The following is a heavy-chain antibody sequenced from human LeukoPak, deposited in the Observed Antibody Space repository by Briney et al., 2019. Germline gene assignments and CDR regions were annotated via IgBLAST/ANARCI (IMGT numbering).Heavy chain of an antibody. J-gene: IGHJ4*02. CDR3: ASLPTVTTGGYYFDY. V-gene: IGHV3-66*01. CDR1: GFTVSSNY. CDR2: IYSGGST. Sequence: PGGSLGLSCAASGFTVSSNYMSWVRQAPGKGLEWVSVIYSGGSTYYADSVKGRFTISRDNSKNTLYLQMNSLRAEDTAVYYCASLPTVTTGGYYFDYWGQGTLVTVSS. D-gene: IGHD4-17*01.